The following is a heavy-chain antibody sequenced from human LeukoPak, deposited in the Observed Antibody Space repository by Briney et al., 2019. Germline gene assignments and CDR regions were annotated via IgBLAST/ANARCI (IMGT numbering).Heavy chain of an antibody. CDR2: ISERGGST. V-gene: IGHV3-23*01. CDR1: GISLSNYA. CDR3: AKRGVVIRGLLVIGYHQEAYHYDF. D-gene: IGHD3-10*01. Sequence: GGSLRLSCVVSGISLSNYAMTWVRQAPGKGLEWVSYISERGGSTTYADSVKGRFTSSRDTSLNTLYLQMNNLRAEDTAAYFCAKRGVVIRGLLVIGYHQEAYHYDFWGRGVLVTVSS. J-gene: IGHJ4*02.